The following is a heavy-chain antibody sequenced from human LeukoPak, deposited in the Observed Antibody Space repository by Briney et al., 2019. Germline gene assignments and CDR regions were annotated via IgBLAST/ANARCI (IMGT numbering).Heavy chain of an antibody. Sequence: GGSLRLSCAASGFTFSGYEMNWVRQAPGKGLEWVSYISTTGENIYYADSVKGRFTISRDNAKSSLYLQMNSLRAEDTAIYYCAREELVAAAFDHWGQGTLVTVSS. J-gene: IGHJ4*02. CDR1: GFTFSGYE. V-gene: IGHV3-48*03. D-gene: IGHD2-15*01. CDR3: AREELVAAAFDH. CDR2: ISTTGENI.